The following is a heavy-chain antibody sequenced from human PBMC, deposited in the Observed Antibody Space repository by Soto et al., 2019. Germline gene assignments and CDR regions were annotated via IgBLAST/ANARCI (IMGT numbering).Heavy chain of an antibody. V-gene: IGHV3-30*18. CDR2: ISYDGSNK. Sequence: GGSLRLSCAASGFTFSSYGMHWVRQAPGKGLEWVAVISYDGSNKYYADSVKGRFTISRDNSKNTLYLQMNSLRAEDTAVYYCAKSFSPSWYHGGRIDYWGQGTLVTVSS. J-gene: IGHJ4*02. D-gene: IGHD6-13*01. CDR1: GFTFSSYG. CDR3: AKSFSPSWYHGGRIDY.